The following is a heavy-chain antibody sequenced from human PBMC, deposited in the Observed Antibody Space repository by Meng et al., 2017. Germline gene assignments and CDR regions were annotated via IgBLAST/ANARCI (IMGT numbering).Heavy chain of an antibody. CDR2: IYHSGST. CDR1: GGSISSSNW. Sequence: QVRLQESGPGLAKPSGALSLTWAVSGGSISSSNWWSWVRQPPGKGLEWIGEIYHSGSTNYNPSLKSRVTISVDKSKNQFSLKLSSVTAADTAVYYCARAGVGYYDSSGPYSYWGQGTLVTVSS. V-gene: IGHV4-4*02. J-gene: IGHJ4*02. CDR3: ARAGVGYYDSSGPYSY. D-gene: IGHD3-22*01.